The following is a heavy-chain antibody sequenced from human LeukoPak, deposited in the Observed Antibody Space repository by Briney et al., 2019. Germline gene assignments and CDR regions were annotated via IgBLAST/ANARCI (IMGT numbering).Heavy chain of an antibody. J-gene: IGHJ4*02. Sequence: GGSLRLSCAASGFTFSDYAMHWVRQAPGKGLEWVAVIWYDGSNKYYADSVKGRFTISRDNSKNTLYLQMNSLRAEDTAVYYCAREARGSYYFDYWGQGTLVTVSS. CDR3: AREARGSYYFDY. V-gene: IGHV3-33*01. CDR1: GFTFSDYA. D-gene: IGHD1-26*01. CDR2: IWYDGSNK.